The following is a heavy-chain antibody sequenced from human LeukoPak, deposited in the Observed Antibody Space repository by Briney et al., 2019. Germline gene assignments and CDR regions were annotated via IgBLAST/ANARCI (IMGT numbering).Heavy chain of an antibody. CDR3: ARDLEYYDFWSGYYWGNWFDP. D-gene: IGHD3-3*01. J-gene: IGHJ5*02. CDR1: GVSISSSSYY. V-gene: IGHV4-39*07. Sequence: SETLSLTCTVSGVSISSSSYYWGWIRQPPGKGLEWIGSVYYSGSTYYNPSLKSRFTISVDTSKNQFSLKLSSVTAADTAVYYCARDLEYYDFWSGYYWGNWFDPWGQGTLVTVSS. CDR2: VYYSGST.